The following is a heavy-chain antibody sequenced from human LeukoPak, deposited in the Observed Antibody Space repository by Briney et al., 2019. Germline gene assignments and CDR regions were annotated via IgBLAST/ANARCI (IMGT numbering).Heavy chain of an antibody. V-gene: IGHV4-34*01. D-gene: IGHD7-27*01. CDR2: ITHSGST. CDR3: TRGWVRRTFDT. J-gene: IGHJ4*02. CDR1: GGSFSGYS. Sequence: PSETLSLTCAGYGGSFSGYSWSWIRLPPGKGLVWIGGITHSGSTNYNPSLSSRVTISVDTSTNRFSMKLSSVTAADTAVYYCTRGWVRRTFDTWGQGALVTVSS.